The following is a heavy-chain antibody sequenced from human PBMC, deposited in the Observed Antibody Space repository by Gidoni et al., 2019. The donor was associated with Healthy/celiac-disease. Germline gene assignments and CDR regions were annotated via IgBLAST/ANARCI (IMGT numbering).Heavy chain of an antibody. CDR1: GFTFSSYA. CDR3: AKGGGDSSGYYLPYYYYGMDV. V-gene: IGHV3-23*01. D-gene: IGHD3-22*01. CDR2: ISGSGGST. J-gene: IGHJ6*02. Sequence: EVQLLESGGGLVQPGGSLRLSCAASGFTFSSYAMSWVRQAPGKGLEWVSAISGSGGSTYYADSVKGRFTISRDNSKNTLYLQMNSLRAEDTAVYYCAKGGGDSSGYYLPYYYYGMDVWGQGTTVTVSS.